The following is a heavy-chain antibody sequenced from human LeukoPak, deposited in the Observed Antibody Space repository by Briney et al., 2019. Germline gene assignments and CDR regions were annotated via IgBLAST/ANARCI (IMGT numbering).Heavy chain of an antibody. CDR1: GYTFTSYG. CDR3: ARDMLLWFGELSSSTAFDY. V-gene: IGHV1-18*01. J-gene: IGHJ4*02. CDR2: ISAYNGNT. D-gene: IGHD3-10*01. Sequence: ASVKVSCKASGYTFTSYGISWGRQAPGQGLEWRGWISAYNGNTNYAQKLQVRVTMTTDTSTSTAYMELRSLRSDDTAVYYCARDMLLWFGELSSSTAFDYWGQGTLVTVSS.